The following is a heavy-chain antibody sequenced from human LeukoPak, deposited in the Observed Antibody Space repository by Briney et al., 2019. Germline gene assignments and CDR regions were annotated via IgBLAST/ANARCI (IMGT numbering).Heavy chain of an antibody. J-gene: IGHJ4*02. CDR2: IIGSGGST. V-gene: IGHV3-23*01. Sequence: GRSLRLSCAASGFTFSSYAMSWVRQAPGKGLEWVSAIIGSGGSTYYADSVKGRFTISRDNSKNTLYLQMNCLRAEDTAVYYSAKAVEMFVVVPAAVDNWGQGTLVTLSS. CDR3: AKAVEMFVVVPAAVDN. CDR1: GFTFSSYA. D-gene: IGHD2-2*01.